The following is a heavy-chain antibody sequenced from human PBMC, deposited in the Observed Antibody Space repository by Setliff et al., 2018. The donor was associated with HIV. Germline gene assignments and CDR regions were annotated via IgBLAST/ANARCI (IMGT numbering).Heavy chain of an antibody. D-gene: IGHD3-3*01. CDR1: GFTFNSYG. CDR3: VKAVLKFWSGSAALDI. CDR2: IWYDTRKK. V-gene: IGHV3-33*06. J-gene: IGHJ4*02. Sequence: PGGSLRLSCAASGFTFNSYGVHWVRQAPGKGLEWVALIWYDTRKKEFVDTVKGRYNVLRDDSKKTAYLQMNSLRADDTAVYYWVKAVLKFWSGSAALDIWGPGTLVTVSS.